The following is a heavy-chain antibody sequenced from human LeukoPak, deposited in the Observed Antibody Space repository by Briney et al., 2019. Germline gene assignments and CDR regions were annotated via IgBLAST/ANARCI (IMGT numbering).Heavy chain of an antibody. J-gene: IGHJ4*02. CDR1: GFTFSSYE. V-gene: IGHV3-48*03. CDR3: ARGKSTIFGVVISPYYFDY. D-gene: IGHD3-3*01. Sequence: GGSLRLSYAASGFTFSSYEMSWVRQAPGKGLEWVSYISSSGSTIYYADSVKGRFTISRDNAKNSLYLQMNSLRAEDTAVYYCARGKSTIFGVVISPYYFDYWGQGTLVTVAS. CDR2: ISSSGSTI.